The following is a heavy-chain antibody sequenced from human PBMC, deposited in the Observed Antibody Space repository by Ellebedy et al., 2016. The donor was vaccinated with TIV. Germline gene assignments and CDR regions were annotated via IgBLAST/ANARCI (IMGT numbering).Heavy chain of an antibody. Sequence: SETLSLTXTVSGGSISSYYWSWIRQPPGKGLEWIGYIYYSGSTNYNPSLKSRVTISVDTSKNQFSLKLSSVTAADTAVYYCARVYGSGSYYQMGYYYYMDVWGKGTTVTVSS. J-gene: IGHJ6*03. CDR3: ARVYGSGSYYQMGYYYYMDV. CDR2: IYYSGST. D-gene: IGHD3-10*01. CDR1: GGSISSYY. V-gene: IGHV4-59*12.